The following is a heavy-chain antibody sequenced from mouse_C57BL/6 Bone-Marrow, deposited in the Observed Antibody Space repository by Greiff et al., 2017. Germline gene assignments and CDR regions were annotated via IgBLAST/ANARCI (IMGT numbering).Heavy chain of an antibody. D-gene: IGHD1-1*01. CDR3: AREGITTVVATSYYFDY. CDR2: ISDGGSYT. V-gene: IGHV5-4*01. CDR1: GFTFSSYA. Sequence: EVQGVESGGGLVKPGGSLKLSCAASGFTFSSYAMSWVRQTPEKRLEWVATISDGGSYTYYPDNVKGRFTISRDNAKNNLYLQMSHLKSEDTAMYYCAREGITTVVATSYYFDYWGQGTTLTVSS. J-gene: IGHJ2*01.